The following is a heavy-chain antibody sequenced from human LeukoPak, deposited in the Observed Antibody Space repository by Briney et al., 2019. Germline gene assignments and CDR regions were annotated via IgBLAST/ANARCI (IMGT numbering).Heavy chain of an antibody. CDR1: GGSISSYY. CDR3: ARLSYYGSGSLVFDY. V-gene: IGHV4-4*09. CDR2: IYTSGST. J-gene: IGHJ4*02. D-gene: IGHD3-10*01. Sequence: SETLSLICTVSGGSISSYYWSWIRQPPGKGLEWIGYIYTSGSTNYNPSLKSRVTISVDTSKNQFSLKLSSVTAADTAVYYCARLSYYGSGSLVFDYWGQGTLVAVSS.